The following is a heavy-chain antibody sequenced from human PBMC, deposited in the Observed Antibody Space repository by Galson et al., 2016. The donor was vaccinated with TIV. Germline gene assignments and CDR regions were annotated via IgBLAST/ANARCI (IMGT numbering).Heavy chain of an antibody. CDR1: GGSISSSTYY. V-gene: IGHV4-39*07. Sequence: LSLTCTVSGGSISSSTYYWGWIRQPPGKGLEWIGSMYYSGGSYSNPSLSSLKSRVTISGDTSKNQFSLRVRSVTAADAAVYYCARLEMGADHWHFDLWGRGTLVIVSS. CDR2: MYYSGGS. J-gene: IGHJ2*01. CDR3: ARLEMGADHWHFDL. D-gene: IGHD1-26*01.